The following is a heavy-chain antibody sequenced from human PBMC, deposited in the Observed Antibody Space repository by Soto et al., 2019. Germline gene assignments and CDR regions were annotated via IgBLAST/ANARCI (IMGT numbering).Heavy chain of an antibody. CDR3: ARPHKSGDYFDF. CDR2: IIPIIGTT. CDR1: GATFNNYG. V-gene: IGHV1-69*18. D-gene: IGHD4-17*01. J-gene: IGHJ4*02. Sequence: QVQLVQSGAEVKKPWSSVRVSCKTSGATFNNYGLSWVRQAPGQGPEWMGTIIPIIGTTTSAQKFQGRVIITAEESTTTAYMDLSSLIFEDTAVYYGARPHKSGDYFDFWGQGALVTVSS.